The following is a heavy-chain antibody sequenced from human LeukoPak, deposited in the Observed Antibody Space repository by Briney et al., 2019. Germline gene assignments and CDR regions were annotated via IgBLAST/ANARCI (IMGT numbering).Heavy chain of an antibody. CDR3: ARAPYNWNYLDY. D-gene: IGHD1-7*01. V-gene: IGHV1-2*02. CDR1: GYTFTGYY. Sequence: ASVKVSCKASGYTFTGYYMHWVRQAPGQGLEWMGWINPNSGGTNYAQKFQGRVTMTRDTSISTAYMELSRLRSDDTAVYYCARAPYNWNYLDYWGQGTLATVSS. J-gene: IGHJ4*02. CDR2: INPNSGGT.